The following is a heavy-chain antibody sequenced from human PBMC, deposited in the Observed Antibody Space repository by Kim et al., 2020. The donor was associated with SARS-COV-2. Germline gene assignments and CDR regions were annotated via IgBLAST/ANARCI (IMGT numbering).Heavy chain of an antibody. CDR1: GFTFSDYG. V-gene: IGHV3-33*01. CDR3: ARDITSTWYDY. CDR2: IFYDGSKK. J-gene: IGHJ4*02. D-gene: IGHD6-13*01. Sequence: GGSLRLSCAASGFTFSDYGMHWVRQAPGEGLEWVAVIFYDGSKKYYGDSVKGRFTISRDDSKNTLYLQMNSLRAEDTALYYCARDITSTWYDYWGQGALVTVSS.